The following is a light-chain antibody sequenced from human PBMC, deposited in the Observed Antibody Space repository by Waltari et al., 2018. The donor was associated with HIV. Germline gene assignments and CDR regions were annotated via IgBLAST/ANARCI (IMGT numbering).Light chain of an antibody. V-gene: IGKV3-15*01. J-gene: IGKJ3*01. CDR3: QHYDNWPPR. CDR2: ATS. CDR1: QSVGYK. Sequence: EIVMTQSPAYLSMSLGERAPLTCRASQSVGYKSAWYYQKPGQAPRLLIYATSTRATGIPARFSGSGSGTEFTLTIGSLQPEDFALYYCQHYDNWPPRFGQGTKVDIK.